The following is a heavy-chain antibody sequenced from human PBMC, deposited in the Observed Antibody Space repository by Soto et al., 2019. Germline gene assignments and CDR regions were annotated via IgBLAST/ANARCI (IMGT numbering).Heavy chain of an antibody. Sequence: EEPPERITLSCTFSGFSLTSPCRCVSWNHQHPGKALEWLALIERDDDDKYYSTSLKTRLTISQDTRKNQVVLTMANMDPADTGTYYCARSIRGPRRFNGMDVWGQGTTV. CDR1: GFSLTSPCRC. CDR2: IERDDDDK. D-gene: IGHD1-20*01. J-gene: IGHJ6*02. CDR3: ARSIRGPRRFNGMDV. V-gene: IGHV2-70*13.